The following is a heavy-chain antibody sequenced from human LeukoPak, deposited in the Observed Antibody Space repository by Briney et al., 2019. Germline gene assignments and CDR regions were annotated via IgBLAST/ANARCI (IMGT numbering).Heavy chain of an antibody. Sequence: SVKVSCKASGGTFSSYTISWVRQAPGQGLEWMGRIIPILGIANYAQKFQGRVTITADKSTSTAYMELSSLRSEDTAVYYCARRGSSSWSFDYWGQGTLVTVSS. CDR1: GGTFSSYT. J-gene: IGHJ4*02. D-gene: IGHD6-13*01. V-gene: IGHV1-69*02. CDR2: IIPILGIA. CDR3: ARRGSSSWSFDY.